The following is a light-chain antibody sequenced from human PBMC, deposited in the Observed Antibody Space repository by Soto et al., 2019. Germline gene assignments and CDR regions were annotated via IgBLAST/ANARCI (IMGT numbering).Light chain of an antibody. CDR3: QQYDDWLRLT. CDR1: QSITGW. Sequence: IQMTQSPSTLAASVGDRVTITCRASQSITGWLAWFQQKPGKAPKLLISKASSLQNGVPSRFSGSGSGTEFNLTISSLQSEDFAVYFCQQYDDWLRLTFGGGTKVDIK. V-gene: IGKV1-5*03. J-gene: IGKJ4*01. CDR2: KAS.